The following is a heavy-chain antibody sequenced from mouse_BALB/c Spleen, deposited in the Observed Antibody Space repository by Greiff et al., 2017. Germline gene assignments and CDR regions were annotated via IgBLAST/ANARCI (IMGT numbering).Heavy chain of an antibody. Sequence: VKLQESGPGLVAPSQSLSITCTVSGFSLTSYGVHWVRQPPGKGLEWLGVIWAGGSTNYNSALMSRLSISKDNSKSQVFLKMNSLQTDDTAMYYCARDREGGYAMDYWGQGTSVTVSS. CDR2: IWAGGST. CDR3: ARDREGGYAMDY. CDR1: GFSLTSYG. J-gene: IGHJ4*01. V-gene: IGHV2-9*02.